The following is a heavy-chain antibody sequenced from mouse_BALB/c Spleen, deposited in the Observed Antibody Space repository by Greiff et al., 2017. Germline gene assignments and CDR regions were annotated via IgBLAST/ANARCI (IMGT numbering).Heavy chain of an antibody. V-gene: IGHV2-9*02. D-gene: IGHD2-1*01. CDR1: GFSLTSYG. CDR2: IWAGGST. CDR3: ARVGNYEDYAMDY. Sequence: VNVVESGPGLVAPSQSLSITCTVSGFSLTSYGVHWVRQPPGKGLEWLGVIWAGGSTNYNSALMYRLSISKDNSKSKVVLKMNSLQTDDTAMYYCARVGNYEDYAMDYWGQGTSVTVSS. J-gene: IGHJ4*01.